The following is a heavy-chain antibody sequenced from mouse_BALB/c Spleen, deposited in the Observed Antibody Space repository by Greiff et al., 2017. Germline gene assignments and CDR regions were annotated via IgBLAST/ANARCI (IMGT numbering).Heavy chain of an antibody. Sequence: EVQGVESGGGLVQPGGSRKLSCAASGFTFSSFGMHWVRQAPEKGLEWVAYISSGSSTIYYADTVKGRFTISRDNPKNTLFLQMTSLRSEDTAMYYCARERYDDAMDYWGQGTSVTVSS. CDR3: ARERYDDAMDY. CDR2: ISSGSSTI. J-gene: IGHJ4*01. D-gene: IGHD2-14*01. V-gene: IGHV5-17*02. CDR1: GFTFSSFG.